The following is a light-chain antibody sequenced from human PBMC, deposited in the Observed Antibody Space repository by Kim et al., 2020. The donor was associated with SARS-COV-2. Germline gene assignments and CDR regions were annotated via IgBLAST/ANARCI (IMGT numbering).Light chain of an antibody. V-gene: IGKV1-16*01. CDR3: QQYRFYAPT. CDR2: ATS. J-gene: IGKJ1*01. Sequence: ASLGDRVTITCRANQDIHHHLAWFQQKPGKAPKSLIFATSTLPTGVPSRFSGSRSGTDFTLTISTLQPEDSATYYCQQYRFYAPTFGQGTKVDIK. CDR1: QDIHHH.